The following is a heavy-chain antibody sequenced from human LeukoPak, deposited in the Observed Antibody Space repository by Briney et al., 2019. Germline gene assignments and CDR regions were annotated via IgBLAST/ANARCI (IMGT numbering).Heavy chain of an antibody. J-gene: IGHJ4*02. CDR1: GGSFSGYY. Sequence: SETLSLTCAVYGGSFSGYYWSWIRQPPGKGLEWIGEINHSGSTNYNPSLKSRVTISVDTSKNQFSLKLSSVTAADTAVYYCARVRVGDGYTPSRWGQGTLVTVSS. CDR3: ARVRVGDGYTPSR. D-gene: IGHD5-24*01. CDR2: INHSGST. V-gene: IGHV4-34*01.